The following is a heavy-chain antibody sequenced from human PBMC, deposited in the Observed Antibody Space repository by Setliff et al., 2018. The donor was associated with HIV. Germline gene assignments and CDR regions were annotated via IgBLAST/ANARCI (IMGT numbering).Heavy chain of an antibody. Sequence: GGSLRLSCATSGFSFANYWMDWVRQAPGKGLEWVAAIRHDGNQRYYVDSVKGRFTISRDNARTSVYLEMNDLRVEDTAVYLCANLWEVGAWGQGTLVTVSS. CDR1: GFSFANYW. CDR2: IRHDGNQR. J-gene: IGHJ5*02. D-gene: IGHD1-26*01. CDR3: ANLWEVGA. V-gene: IGHV3-7*03.